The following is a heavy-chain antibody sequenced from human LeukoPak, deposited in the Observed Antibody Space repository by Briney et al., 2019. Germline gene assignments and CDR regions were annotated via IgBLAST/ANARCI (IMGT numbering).Heavy chain of an antibody. CDR2: LSGSGYAA. CDR3: AKGVPNGDFVDTFEI. CDR1: GFTFTAYA. J-gene: IGHJ4*02. Sequence: GGSLRLSCAASGFTFTAYAMSWVRQAPGKGLEWVSSLSGSGYAAHYADSVKGRFTISRDNSKNTLYLQMNRLRAGDTAVYYCAKGVPNGDFVDTFEIWGQGTLVTVSS. D-gene: IGHD4-17*01. V-gene: IGHV3-23*01.